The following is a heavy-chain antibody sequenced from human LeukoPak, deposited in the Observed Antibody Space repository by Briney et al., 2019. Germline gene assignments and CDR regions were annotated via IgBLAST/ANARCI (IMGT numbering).Heavy chain of an antibody. V-gene: IGHV3-23*01. CDR1: GFTFSSYA. CDR3: GKSEAYCGGDCYLYYFDY. Sequence: GGSLRLSCAAPGFTFSSYAMSWVRQAPGKGLEWVSAISGSGGSTYYADSVKGRFTISRDNSKNTLYLQMNSLRAEDTAVYYCGKSEAYCGGDCYLYYFDYWGQGTLVTGSS. D-gene: IGHD2-21*02. J-gene: IGHJ4*02. CDR2: ISGSGGST.